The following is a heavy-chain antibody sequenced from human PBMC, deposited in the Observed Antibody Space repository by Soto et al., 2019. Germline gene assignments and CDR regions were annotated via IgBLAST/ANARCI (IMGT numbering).Heavy chain of an antibody. CDR3: TREGGIAVAGTAGDY. D-gene: IGHD6-19*01. V-gene: IGHV3-48*02. CDR2: ISSSSSTI. Sequence: EVPLVESGGGLVQPGGSLRLSCAASGFTFSSYTMNWVRQAPGKGLEWVSYISSSSSTIYYADSVKGRFTISRDNAKMGLYLQMHSVSDEETAVYYCTREGGIAVAGTAGDYWGQGTLVTVSS. J-gene: IGHJ4*02. CDR1: GFTFSSYT.